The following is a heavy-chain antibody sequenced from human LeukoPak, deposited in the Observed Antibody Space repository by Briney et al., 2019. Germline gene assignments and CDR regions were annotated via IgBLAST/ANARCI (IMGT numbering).Heavy chain of an antibody. CDR3: ASAHFYDSDGYYGY. CDR2: IKQDGSEK. D-gene: IGHD3-22*01. Sequence: GGSLRLSCAASGFPFTIYWMSWVRQAPGKGLEWVANIKQDGSEKYYVDSVKGRFTISRDNAKNSLYLQMNSLRAEDTAVYYSASAHFYDSDGYYGYWGQGTLVTVSS. V-gene: IGHV3-7*01. J-gene: IGHJ4*02. CDR1: GFPFTIYW.